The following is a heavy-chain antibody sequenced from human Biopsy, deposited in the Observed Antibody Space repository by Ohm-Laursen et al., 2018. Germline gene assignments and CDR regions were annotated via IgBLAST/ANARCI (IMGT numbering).Heavy chain of an antibody. CDR2: MNPNSGNT. J-gene: IGHJ4*02. Sequence: ASVKVSCKASGYTFTNYNVNWVRQATGQGLEWMGWMNPNSGNTGYAQKFQGRVTMTRNTSISTAYMELSSLASVDTAVYYCARDFNYDGGGSFNFDYWGQGTLVTVSS. CDR1: GYTFTNYN. CDR3: ARDFNYDGGGSFNFDY. V-gene: IGHV1-8*01. D-gene: IGHD3-22*01.